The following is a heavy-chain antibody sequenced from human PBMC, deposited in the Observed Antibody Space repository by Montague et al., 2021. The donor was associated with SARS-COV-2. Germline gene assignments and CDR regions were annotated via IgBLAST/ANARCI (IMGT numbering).Heavy chain of an antibody. V-gene: IGHV4-34*01. CDR1: GGSLSGFY. CDR3: ARSHDYRGNDYFDS. D-gene: IGHD4-23*01. CDR2: ITHGCST. J-gene: IGHJ4*02. Sequence: SETLSLTCAVYGGSLSGFYWTWIRQAPGKGLEWVGEITHGCSTSYSPALRSRLTISLDTSKNQFSLKLDSVTAADTATYYCARSHDYRGNDYFDSWGQGALVIVSS.